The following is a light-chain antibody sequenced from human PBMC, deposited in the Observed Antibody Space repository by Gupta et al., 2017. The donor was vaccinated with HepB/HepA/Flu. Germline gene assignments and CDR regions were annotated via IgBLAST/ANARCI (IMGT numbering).Light chain of an antibody. CDR2: KAS. Sequence: DIQMTQSPSTLSASVGDRVTITCRASQSISSWLAWYQQKPGKAPKLLIYKASRVESGVPSRFSGSGSGTEFTLTISSRQPEDFANYYCQHDNSYSWTFGQGTKVEIK. CDR3: QHDNSYSWT. J-gene: IGKJ1*01. V-gene: IGKV1-5*03. CDR1: QSISSW.